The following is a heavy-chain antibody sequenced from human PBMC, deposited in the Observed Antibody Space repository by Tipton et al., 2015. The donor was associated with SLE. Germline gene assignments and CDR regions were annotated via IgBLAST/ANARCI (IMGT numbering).Heavy chain of an antibody. Sequence: SLRLSCAASGFTFSSYSMNWVRQAPGKGLEWVSSISSSSSYIYYADSVKGRFTISRDNAKNSLYLQMNSLRAEDTAVYYCARDRLLLWFGEHDAFDIWGQGTMVTVSS. CDR3: ARDRLLLWFGEHDAFDI. CDR2: ISSSSSYI. J-gene: IGHJ3*02. CDR1: GFTFSSYS. D-gene: IGHD3-10*01. V-gene: IGHV3-21*01.